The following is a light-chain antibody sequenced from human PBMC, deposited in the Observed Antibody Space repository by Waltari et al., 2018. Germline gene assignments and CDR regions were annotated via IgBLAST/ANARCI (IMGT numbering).Light chain of an antibody. Sequence: TLSCRASQSVGSNLAWYQQKPGLTPRLVIYGASNRATGIPDRFSASGSGTDFTLTISSLEPDDFAVYYCQQHTDWPLTFGGGTKVEI. CDR1: QSVGSN. J-gene: IGKJ4*01. CDR3: QQHTDWPLT. CDR2: GAS. V-gene: IGKV3-11*01.